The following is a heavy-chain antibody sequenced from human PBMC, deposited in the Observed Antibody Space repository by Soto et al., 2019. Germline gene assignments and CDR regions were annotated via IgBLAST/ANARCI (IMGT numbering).Heavy chain of an antibody. J-gene: IGHJ6*02. CDR1: GFTFSSYS. CDR2: ISTSSIYI. CDR3: ANHEAADTFSDYYGMNV. D-gene: IGHD6-13*01. V-gene: IGHV3-21*01. Sequence: EVQLVESGGGLVKPGGSLRLSCAASGFTFSSYSMNWVRQAPGKGLEWVSSISTSSIYIYYADSVKGRFTISRDNAKNSLYLQMNSLRAEETAVYYCANHEAADTFSDYYGMNVWGQGTTVTVSS.